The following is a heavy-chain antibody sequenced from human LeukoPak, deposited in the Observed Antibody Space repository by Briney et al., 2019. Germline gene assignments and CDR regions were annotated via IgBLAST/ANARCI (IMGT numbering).Heavy chain of an antibody. D-gene: IGHD5-12*01. V-gene: IGHV4-59*01. CDR2: IYYSGTT. Sequence: TPSETLSLTCTVSGGSINNYYWSWIRQPPGEGLEWIGYIYYSGTTNYNPSLKSRVSISVDTSKNQFSLKLTSVTAADTAVYYCARVQEIVDAFDIWGQGTMVTVSS. J-gene: IGHJ3*02. CDR1: GGSINNYY. CDR3: ARVQEIVDAFDI.